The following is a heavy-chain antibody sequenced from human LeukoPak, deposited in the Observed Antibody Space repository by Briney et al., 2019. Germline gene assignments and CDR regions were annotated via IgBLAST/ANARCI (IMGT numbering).Heavy chain of an antibody. D-gene: IGHD4-17*01. V-gene: IGHV3-48*03. J-gene: IGHJ4*02. CDR1: GFTFSSYE. Sequence: GGSLRLSCAASGFTFSSYEMNWVRQAPGKGLEWVSYISSSGSTIYYADSVKGRFIISRDNAKNSLYLQMNSLRAEDTAVCYCARNNYGDYESFDYWGQGTLVTVSS. CDR2: ISSSGSTI. CDR3: ARNNYGDYESFDY.